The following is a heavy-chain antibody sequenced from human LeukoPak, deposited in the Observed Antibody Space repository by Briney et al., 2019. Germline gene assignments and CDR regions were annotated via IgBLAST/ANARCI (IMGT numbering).Heavy chain of an antibody. CDR1: GFTFSSYG. CDR3: AKNRFMTTVTNYFDY. D-gene: IGHD4-17*01. J-gene: IGHJ4*02. Sequence: PGGSLRLSCAASGFTFSSYGMSWVRQAPGKGLEWVSAISGSGGSTYYADSVKGRFTISRDNSKNTLYLQMNSLRAEDTAVYYCAKNRFMTTVTNYFDYWGQGTLVTVSS. CDR2: ISGSGGST. V-gene: IGHV3-23*01.